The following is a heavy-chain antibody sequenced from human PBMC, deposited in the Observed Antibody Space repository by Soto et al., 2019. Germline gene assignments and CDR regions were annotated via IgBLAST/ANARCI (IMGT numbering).Heavy chain of an antibody. D-gene: IGHD5-12*01. Sequence: GSLRLSCAASGFTFSSYGMHWVRQAPGKGLEWVAVIWYDGSNKYYADSVKGRFTISRDNSKNTLYLQMNSLRAEDTAVYYCARAMGLYSGYDFGLFDYWGQGTLVTVSS. CDR1: GFTFSSYG. V-gene: IGHV3-33*01. J-gene: IGHJ4*02. CDR2: IWYDGSNK. CDR3: ARAMGLYSGYDFGLFDY.